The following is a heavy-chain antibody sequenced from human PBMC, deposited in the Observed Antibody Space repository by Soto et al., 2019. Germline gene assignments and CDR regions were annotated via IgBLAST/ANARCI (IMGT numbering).Heavy chain of an antibody. CDR2: SYHNGIT. CDR1: GTSISSSYW. D-gene: IGHD2-21*01. Sequence: QVQLKQSGPGLVRPSGTLSLTCRVSGTSISSSYWWAWVRQSPGKGLEWIGESYHNGITKYNPSLKSRISMSIDKSNNQFSLKLTSVTAADTAVYYCATVPPRIVVVLAEFPTWGQGTLVTVSS. V-gene: IGHV4-4*02. J-gene: IGHJ4*02. CDR3: ATVPPRIVVVLAEFPT.